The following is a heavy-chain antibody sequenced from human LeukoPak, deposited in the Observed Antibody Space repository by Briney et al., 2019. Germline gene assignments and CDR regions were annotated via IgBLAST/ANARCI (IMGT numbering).Heavy chain of an antibody. D-gene: IGHD3-10*01. CDR2: IGSGSSYL. CDR1: GFPFNSYS. J-gene: IGHJ4*02. V-gene: IGHV3-21*04. Sequence: GGSLRLSCAASGFPFNSYSMNWVRQAPGKGLEWVSSIGSGSSYLFYADSVKGRFILSRDNSKSILYLQMNNLKVEDTAVYFCAKLATNYGSGSLYFDHWGQGTLVTVSS. CDR3: AKLATNYGSGSLYFDH.